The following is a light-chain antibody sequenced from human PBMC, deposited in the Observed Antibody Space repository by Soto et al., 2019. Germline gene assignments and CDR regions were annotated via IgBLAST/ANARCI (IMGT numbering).Light chain of an antibody. J-gene: IGKJ2*01. CDR2: RAS. V-gene: IGKV1-5*03. Sequence: DIQMTQSPSTLSASVGERVTITCRASESIDNWLAWYQQKPGRAPKLLIFRASTLQDGVPSRVSGSGSGAEFSLTTRGLQPDDSATYFWQEHKTSSSFGHGTNLVIK. CDR1: ESIDNW. CDR3: QEHKTSSS.